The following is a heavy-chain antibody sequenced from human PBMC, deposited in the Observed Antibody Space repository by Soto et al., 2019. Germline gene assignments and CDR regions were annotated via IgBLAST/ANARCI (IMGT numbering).Heavy chain of an antibody. CDR1: GFTFSNYW. D-gene: IGHD3-16*01. CDR2: INTDGSTT. J-gene: IGHJ4*02. V-gene: IGHV3-74*01. Sequence: EVQLVESGGGLVHPGGSLRLSCAASGFTFSNYWMHWVRQAPGKGPVWVSRINTDGSTTNYADSVKGRFTISRDNAKNTLDLQTNSLGAEDTAVYYCARDLGGYASHWGQGTLVTVSS. CDR3: ARDLGGYASH.